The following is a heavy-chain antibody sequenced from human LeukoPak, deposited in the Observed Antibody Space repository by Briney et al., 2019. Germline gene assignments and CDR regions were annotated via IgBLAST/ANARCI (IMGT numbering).Heavy chain of an antibody. CDR2: IIPIFGTA. Sequence: GASVKVSCKASGGTFSSYAISWVRQAPGQGLEWMGGIIPIFGTANYAQKFQGRVTITTDESTSTAYMALSSLRSEDTAVYYCARDPLAYSSSWYFGYWGQGTLVTVSS. V-gene: IGHV1-69*05. CDR3: ARDPLAYSSSWYFGY. J-gene: IGHJ4*02. CDR1: GGTFSSYA. D-gene: IGHD6-13*01.